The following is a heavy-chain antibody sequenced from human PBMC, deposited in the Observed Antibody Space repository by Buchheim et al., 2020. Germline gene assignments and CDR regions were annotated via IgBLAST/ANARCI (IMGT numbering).Heavy chain of an antibody. V-gene: IGHV5-10-1*03. CDR2: IDPSDSYT. CDR1: GYSFTSYW. CDR3: ASSVTHGPPVLRFLEWSEEYYYYGMDV. Sequence: EVQLVQSGAEVKKPGESLRISCKGSGYSFTSYWISWVRQMPGKGLEWMGRIDPSDSYTNYSPSFQGHVTISADKSISTAFLQWSSLKASDTAMYYCASSVTHGPPVLRFLEWSEEYYYYGMDVWGQGTT. D-gene: IGHD3-3*01. J-gene: IGHJ6*02.